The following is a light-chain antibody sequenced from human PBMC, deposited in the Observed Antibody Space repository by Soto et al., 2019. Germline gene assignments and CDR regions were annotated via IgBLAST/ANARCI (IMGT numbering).Light chain of an antibody. V-gene: IGLV1-51*01. J-gene: IGLJ1*01. CDR3: GTWDSSLSAHV. CDR1: SSNIGNNY. Sequence: QSVLTQPPSVSAAPGQKVTISCSGSSSNIGNNYVSWYQQLPATAPKLLIYDNNKRPSGIPDRFSGSKSGTSATLGITGLQTGDEADYYCGTWDSSLSAHVFGTGTKVTVL. CDR2: DNN.